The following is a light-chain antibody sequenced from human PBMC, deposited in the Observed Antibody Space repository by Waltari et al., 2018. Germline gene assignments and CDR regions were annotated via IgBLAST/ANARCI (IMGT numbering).Light chain of an antibody. CDR2: DAS. J-gene: IGKJ4*01. CDR3: QHYYNSPVS. CDR1: QSVFGSS. Sequence: EIVLTQSPGTLSLSPGERATLSCWASQSVFGSSLAWDQQKPGQAPRIRIYDASRRVTGIPARFSGRGSGTNFTLTISRLEPEDFAVYYCQHYYNSPVSFGGGTRVEIK. V-gene: IGKV3-20*01.